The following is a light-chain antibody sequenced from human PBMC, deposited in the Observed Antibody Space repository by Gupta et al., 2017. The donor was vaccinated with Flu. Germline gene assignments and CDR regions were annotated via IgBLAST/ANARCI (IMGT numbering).Light chain of an antibody. CDR3: HSRDSGGYPRI. Sequence: GQTVTVTCRGDSLRIYYTRWFQQKPGQAPRLVIYGKNNRPAGIPDRFSGSTSGSTASLTISGVQAEDEADYYGHSRDSGGYPRIVGGGTKVTVL. J-gene: IGLJ2*01. CDR2: GKN. V-gene: IGLV3-19*01. CDR1: SLRIYY.